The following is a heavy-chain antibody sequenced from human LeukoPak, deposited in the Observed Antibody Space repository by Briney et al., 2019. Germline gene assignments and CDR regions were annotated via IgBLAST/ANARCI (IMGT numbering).Heavy chain of an antibody. J-gene: IGHJ3*02. CDR1: GFTFSSYA. Sequence: GGSLRLSCAASGFTFSSYAMSWVRQAPGKGLEWVSAISGSGGSTYYADSVKGRFTISRDNSKNTLYLQVNSLRAEDTAIYYCAKVRLLWFGELLSRGLDTFDIWGQGTMVTVSS. D-gene: IGHD3-10*01. CDR3: AKVRLLWFGELLSRGLDTFDI. V-gene: IGHV3-23*01. CDR2: ISGSGGST.